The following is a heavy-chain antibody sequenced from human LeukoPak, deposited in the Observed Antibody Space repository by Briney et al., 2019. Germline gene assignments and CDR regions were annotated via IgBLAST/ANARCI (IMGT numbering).Heavy chain of an antibody. CDR1: GFTFSSYG. CDR3: AKPLREYQLRYGMDV. D-gene: IGHD2-2*01. V-gene: IGHV3-30*18. J-gene: IGHJ6*02. Sequence: GGSLRLSCAASGFTFSSYGMHWVRQAPGKGLEWVAVISYDGSNKYYADSVKGRFTISRDNSKNTLYLQMNSLRAEDTAVYYCAKPLREYQLRYGMDVWGQGTTVTVSS. CDR2: ISYDGSNK.